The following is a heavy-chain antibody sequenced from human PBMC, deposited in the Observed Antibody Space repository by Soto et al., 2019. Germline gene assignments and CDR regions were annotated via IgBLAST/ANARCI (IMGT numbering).Heavy chain of an antibody. D-gene: IGHD2-2*01. Sequence: ASVKVSCKASAFTFSAYDIYWVRQAPGQGLEWIGWINPNSCGTNNAQKFQGRVTMTRDTSTSTVYMELSALISDDTAVYFCARSLLDEYSSSWRSAYYGVEVWGQGTTVTVSS. V-gene: IGHV1-2*02. CDR3: ARSLLDEYSSSWRSAYYGVEV. CDR2: INPNSCGT. J-gene: IGHJ6*02. CDR1: AFTFSAYD.